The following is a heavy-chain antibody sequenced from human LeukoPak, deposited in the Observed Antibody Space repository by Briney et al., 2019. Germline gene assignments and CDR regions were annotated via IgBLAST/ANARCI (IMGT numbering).Heavy chain of an antibody. J-gene: IGHJ6*03. CDR3: ARSTTLNYYYYCMDV. Sequence: SGTLSLTRTVAVCYISTGYYGGQIRRPPEKGLERIGSIYDSGRTYYNPYLKSRVTISVDTSKNQFSLKLSSVTAADTAVYYCARSTTLNYYYYCMDVWGKGTTVSVSS. V-gene: IGHV4-38-2*02. CDR1: VCYISTGYY. D-gene: IGHD4-11*01. CDR2: IYDSGRT.